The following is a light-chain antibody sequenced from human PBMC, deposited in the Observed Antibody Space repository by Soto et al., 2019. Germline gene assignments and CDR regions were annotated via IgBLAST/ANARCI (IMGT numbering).Light chain of an antibody. V-gene: IGKV3-15*01. CDR3: QQYNSWPPLT. CDR2: GAS. Sequence: EIVMTQSPATLSVSPGERATLSCRASQSVSSNLAWYQQKPGQAPRLLIYGASTRATGIPARFSGSGSGTEFTLTISSLQYEDLADYYCQQYNSWPPLTFGGGTKVEIK. CDR1: QSVSSN. J-gene: IGKJ4*01.